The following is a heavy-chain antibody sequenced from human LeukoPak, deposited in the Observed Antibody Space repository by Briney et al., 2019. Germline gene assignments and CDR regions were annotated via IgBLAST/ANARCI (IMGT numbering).Heavy chain of an antibody. J-gene: IGHJ4*02. Sequence: GGSLRLSCAASGFTFSSYEMNWVRQAPGEGLEWVSYISSSGSTIYYADSVNGRFTISRDNAKNSLYLQMNSLRAKDTAVYYCAREGSRVLAVALDYWGQGTLVTVSS. D-gene: IGHD6-19*01. V-gene: IGHV3-48*03. CDR3: AREGSRVLAVALDY. CDR2: ISSSGSTI. CDR1: GFTFSSYE.